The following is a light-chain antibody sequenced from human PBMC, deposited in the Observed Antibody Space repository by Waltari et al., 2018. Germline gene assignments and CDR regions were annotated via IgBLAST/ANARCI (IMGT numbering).Light chain of an antibody. CDR3: QQYDNLPPLT. CDR1: QDISNY. V-gene: IGKV1-33*01. Sequence: DIQMTQSPSSLSASVGDRVTIPCHASQDISNYLNWYQQKPGKAPKLLIYDASNLETGVPSRFSGSGSGTDFTFTISSLQPEDIATYYCQQYDNLPPLTFGGGTKVGIK. J-gene: IGKJ4*01. CDR2: DAS.